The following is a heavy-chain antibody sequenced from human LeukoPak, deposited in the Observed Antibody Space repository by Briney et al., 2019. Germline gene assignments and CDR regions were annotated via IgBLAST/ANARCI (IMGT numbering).Heavy chain of an antibody. CDR1: GFSFSLYS. CDR2: ISDTSAM. CDR3: ARDGGYSGYDADC. V-gene: IGHV3-48*01. J-gene: IGHJ4*02. Sequence: GETLRLSCVASGFSFSLYSMKWVRQAPGKGLEWVSYISDTSAMYYADSVGGRFTISRDNAKNSLFLQMNSLRVEDTGVYYCARDGGYSGYDADCWGQGTLVTVSS. D-gene: IGHD5-12*01.